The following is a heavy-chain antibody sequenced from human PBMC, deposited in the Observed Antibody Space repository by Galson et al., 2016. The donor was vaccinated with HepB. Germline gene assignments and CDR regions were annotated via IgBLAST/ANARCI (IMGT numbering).Heavy chain of an antibody. J-gene: IGHJ4*02. Sequence: SLRLSYAASGLTFSSYGMSWVRQAPGKGLEWVSTMSGSGGTTYYADSVKGRFTISRDNSRNTVFLQMNSLTAEDTAVYYCAKAPSGWSYYFDYWGQGILVTVSS. CDR1: GLTFSSYG. CDR3: AKAPSGWSYYFDY. CDR2: MSGSGGTT. V-gene: IGHV3-23*01. D-gene: IGHD6-19*01.